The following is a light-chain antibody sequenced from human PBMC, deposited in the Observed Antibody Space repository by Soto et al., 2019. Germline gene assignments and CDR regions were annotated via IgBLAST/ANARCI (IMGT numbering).Light chain of an antibody. J-gene: IGKJ1*01. CDR2: KAS. CDR3: QHYNSYSEA. Sequence: DIQMTQSPSTLSGSVGDRVTITCRASQTISSWLAWYQQKPGKAPKLLIYKASTLKSGVPSRFSGSGSGTEFTLTISRLQHDDFETYYCQHYNSYSEALGQGTKVDIK. V-gene: IGKV1-5*03. CDR1: QTISSW.